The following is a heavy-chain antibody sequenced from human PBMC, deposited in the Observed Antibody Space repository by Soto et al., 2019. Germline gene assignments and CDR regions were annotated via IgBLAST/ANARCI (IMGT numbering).Heavy chain of an antibody. CDR2: ISFDGLNK. D-gene: IGHD2-8*02. J-gene: IGHJ4*02. Sequence: PGGSLRLSCAASGFTFSSYAMHWVRQAPGKGLEWVAVISFDGLNKYYADSVKGRFPISRDNSKNTLYLQMNSLRAEDTAVYYCAREGGVLVSYFDYWGQGTLVTVSS. V-gene: IGHV3-30-3*01. CDR1: GFTFSSYA. CDR3: AREGGVLVSYFDY.